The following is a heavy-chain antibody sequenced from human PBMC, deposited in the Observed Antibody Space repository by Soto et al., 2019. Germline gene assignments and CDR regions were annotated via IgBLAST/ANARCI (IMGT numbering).Heavy chain of an antibody. J-gene: IGHJ5*02. CDR2: IYHSGST. D-gene: IGHD3-10*01. V-gene: IGHV4-30-2*01. CDR1: GGSISSGGYS. Sequence: SETLSLTCAVSGGSISSGGYSWSWIRQPPGKGLEWIGYIYHSGSTYYNPSLKSRVTISVDRSKNQFSLKLSSVTAADTAVYYCARGDGSDKYDVGWFAPWGQGTPVTVAS. CDR3: ARGDGSDKYDVGWFAP.